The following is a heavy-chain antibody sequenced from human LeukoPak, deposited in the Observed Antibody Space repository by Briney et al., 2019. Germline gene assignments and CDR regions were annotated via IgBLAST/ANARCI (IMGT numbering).Heavy chain of an antibody. CDR1: GGTFSSYA. CDR3: ARGYDILTGEGSFEY. Sequence: ASVKVSCKASGGTFSSYAISWVRQAPGQGLEWMGGIIPIFGTANYAQKFQGRVTITADESTSTAYMELSSLRSEDTAVYYCARGYDILTGEGSFEYWGQGTLVTASS. D-gene: IGHD3-9*01. V-gene: IGHV1-69*13. CDR2: IIPIFGTA. J-gene: IGHJ4*02.